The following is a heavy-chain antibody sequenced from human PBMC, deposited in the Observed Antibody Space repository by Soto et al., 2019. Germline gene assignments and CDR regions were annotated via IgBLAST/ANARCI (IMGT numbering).Heavy chain of an antibody. V-gene: IGHV3-7*03. CDR2: IKQDGSEK. CDR3: ARASSGWYTDYYYYGLDV. J-gene: IGHJ6*02. Sequence: GGSLRLSCAASRFTSSTYWMSWVRQAPGKGLEWVANIKQDGSEKYYVDSVKGRFTISRDSAQNSLYLQMNSLRAEDTAVYYCARASSGWYTDYYYYGLDVWGQGTTVTVSS. CDR1: RFTSSTYW. D-gene: IGHD6-19*01.